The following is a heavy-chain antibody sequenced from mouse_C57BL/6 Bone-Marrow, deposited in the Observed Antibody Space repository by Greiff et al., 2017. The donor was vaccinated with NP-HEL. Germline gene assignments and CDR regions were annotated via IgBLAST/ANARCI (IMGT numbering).Heavy chain of an antibody. Sequence: EVQLQQSGPELVEPGASVKISCKASGYTFTDYYMNWVKQSHGKSLEWIGDINPNNGGTSYNQKFKGKATLTVDKSSSTAYMELRSLTSEDSAVYYCARLGEYWGQGTTLTVSS. CDR2: INPNNGGT. J-gene: IGHJ2*01. V-gene: IGHV1-26*01. CDR3: ARLGEY. CDR1: GYTFTDYY.